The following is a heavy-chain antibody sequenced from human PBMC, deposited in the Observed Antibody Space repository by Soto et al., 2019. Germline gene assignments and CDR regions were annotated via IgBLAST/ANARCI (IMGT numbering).Heavy chain of an antibody. CDR2: MNPNSGHT. D-gene: IGHD2-2*01. J-gene: IGHJ5*02. CDR1: VYTFTSHD. Sequence: QVQLVQSGADVKNRGASVKVSCKASVYTFTSHDIHWMRQTTGQGLEWMGGMNPNSGHTNYAQKFQGRVTMTRDTSISTAYMELTNLRSEDTAIYYCASDMSTTWGQGTLVTVSS. CDR3: ASDMSTT. V-gene: IGHV1-8*01.